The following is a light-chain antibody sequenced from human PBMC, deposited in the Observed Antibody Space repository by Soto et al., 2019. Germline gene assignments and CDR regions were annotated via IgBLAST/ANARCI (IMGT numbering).Light chain of an antibody. CDR2: QDS. CDR3: CSYGGTFYV. J-gene: IGLJ1*01. CDR1: KLGDKY. Sequence: SYELTQPPSVSVSPGQTASITCSGDKLGDKYACWYQQKPGQSPVLVIYQDSKRPSGIPERFSGSNSGNTASLTISGLQAEDEADYYCCSYGGTFYVFGTGTKLTVL. V-gene: IGLV3-1*01.